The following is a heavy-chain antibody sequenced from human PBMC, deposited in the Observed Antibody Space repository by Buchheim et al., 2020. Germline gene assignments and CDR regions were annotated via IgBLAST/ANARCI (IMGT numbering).Heavy chain of an antibody. Sequence: QVQLVESGGGVVQPGRSLRLSCAASRFIFSNYAIHWVRQAPGKGLEWVAVISHDGSNTYYVDSVKGRFPVSRDNSKNTLYLQMNSLRAEDTAVYYCARDLWVDYWGQGTL. D-gene: IGHD3-10*01. V-gene: IGHV3-30*01. CDR1: RFIFSNYA. J-gene: IGHJ4*02. CDR3: ARDLWVDY. CDR2: ISHDGSNT.